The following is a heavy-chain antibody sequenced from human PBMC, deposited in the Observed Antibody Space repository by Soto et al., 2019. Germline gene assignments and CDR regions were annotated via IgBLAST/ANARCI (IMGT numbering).Heavy chain of an antibody. CDR2: ISAYNGNT. D-gene: IGHD6-19*01. J-gene: IGHJ6*02. Sequence: GASVKVSCKASGYTFTSYGISWVRQAPGQGLEWMGWISAYNGNTNYAQKLQGRVTMTTDTSTSTAYMELRSLRSDDTAVYYCARDQINAMKGAVAGYYYGMDVWGQGTTVTVSS. V-gene: IGHV1-18*01. CDR3: ARDQINAMKGAVAGYYYGMDV. CDR1: GYTFTSYG.